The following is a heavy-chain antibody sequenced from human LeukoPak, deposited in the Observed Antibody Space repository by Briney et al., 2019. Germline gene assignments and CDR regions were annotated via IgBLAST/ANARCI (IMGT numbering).Heavy chain of an antibody. V-gene: IGHV4-59*08. J-gene: IGHJ4*02. CDR1: GGSISSYY. D-gene: IGHD2-8*01. CDR2: IYYSGNT. Sequence: PSETLSLTCTVSGGSISSYYWSWIRQPPGKGLEWIGDIYYSGNTNYNPSLKSRVTISVDTSKNQFSLKLSSVTAADTAVYYCARRGQWGHFDYWGQGTLVTVSS. CDR3: ARRGQWGHFDY.